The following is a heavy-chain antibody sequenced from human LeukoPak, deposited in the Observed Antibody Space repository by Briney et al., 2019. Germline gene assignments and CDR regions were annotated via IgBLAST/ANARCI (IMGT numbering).Heavy chain of an antibody. Sequence: SETLSLTCAVSGVSMRTYYWSWIRQPPGKGLEWIGYVSYSGSTYYNPSLKSRVTISVDTSKNQFSLKLSSVTAADTAVYYCARGRGYYYDSSGYVYYMDVWGKGTTVTVSS. J-gene: IGHJ6*03. CDR3: ARGRGYYYDSSGYVYYMDV. CDR2: VSYSGST. D-gene: IGHD3-22*01. CDR1: GVSMRTYY. V-gene: IGHV4-59*08.